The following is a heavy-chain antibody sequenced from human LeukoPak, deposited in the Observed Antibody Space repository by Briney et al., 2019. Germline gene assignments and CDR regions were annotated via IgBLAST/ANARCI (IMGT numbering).Heavy chain of an antibody. CDR1: GFSFSSHW. Sequence: GGSLRLSCAASGFSFSSHWMTWVRQAPGKGLDWVANIKSDGSEKYYADSVKGRFTISRDNAKNSLSLQRNSLRVEDTAQYYCAREEWIGELSKFDYWGQGTLVTVSS. CDR3: AREEWIGELSKFDY. J-gene: IGHJ4*02. D-gene: IGHD3-10*01. V-gene: IGHV3-7*01. CDR2: IKSDGSEK.